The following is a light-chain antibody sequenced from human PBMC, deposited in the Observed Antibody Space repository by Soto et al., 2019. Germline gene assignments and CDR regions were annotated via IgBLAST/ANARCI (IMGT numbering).Light chain of an antibody. J-gene: IGKJ1*01. V-gene: IGKV1-5*01. CDR2: DAS. CDR3: QQYNSYSWT. Sequence: DIQMTQPPSTLSASVGDGVTITCRASQSISSWLAWYQQKPGKAPKLLIYDASSLESGVPSRFSGSGSGTEFTLTISSLQPDDFATYYCQQYNSYSWTFGQGTKVDIK. CDR1: QSISSW.